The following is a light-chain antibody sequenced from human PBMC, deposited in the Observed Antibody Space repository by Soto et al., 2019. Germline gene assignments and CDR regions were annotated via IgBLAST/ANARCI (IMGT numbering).Light chain of an antibody. Sequence: QAVVTQEPSLTVFPGGTVTLTCAISTGAVTSGYYPNWFQQRPGQAPRSLIYSATYKHSWTPARFSGSLLGDKAALTLSGVQPEDEADYYCLLYYGGAQGVFGGGTQLTVL. CDR1: TGAVTSGYY. CDR3: LLYYGGAQGV. CDR2: SAT. J-gene: IGLJ3*02. V-gene: IGLV7-43*01.